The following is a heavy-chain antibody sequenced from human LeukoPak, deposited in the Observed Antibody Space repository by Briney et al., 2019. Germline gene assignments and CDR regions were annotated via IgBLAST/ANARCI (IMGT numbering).Heavy chain of an antibody. CDR3: ARLRAMAGHRGGFDF. Sequence: PSETLSLTCAVSGDSISYHNYCWDWLRQRPGKGLEWIVTVYYTGNTYYNPYLKSRVAISVDTSKNQFSLQLTSMTAADTAVYYCARLRAMAGHRGGFDFWGRGTMVTVSS. D-gene: IGHD6-19*01. CDR2: VYYTGNT. CDR1: GDSISYHNYC. J-gene: IGHJ3*01. V-gene: IGHV4-39*01.